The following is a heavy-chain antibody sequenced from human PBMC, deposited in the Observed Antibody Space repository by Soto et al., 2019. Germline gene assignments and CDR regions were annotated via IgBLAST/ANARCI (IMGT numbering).Heavy chain of an antibody. CDR2: ISYDGSDK. D-gene: IGHD1-26*01. J-gene: IGHJ3*01. V-gene: IGHV3-30*03. Sequence: QPGGSLRLSCVASGLTFNIYDIYWVRQAPGKGLEWVALISYDGSDKYYTDSVKGRFTISRDNSKNTLYLQMDGLRAEDTAVYHCAIIHSGSFGFDVWGQGTVVTVSS. CDR3: AIIHSGSFGFDV. CDR1: GLTFNIYD.